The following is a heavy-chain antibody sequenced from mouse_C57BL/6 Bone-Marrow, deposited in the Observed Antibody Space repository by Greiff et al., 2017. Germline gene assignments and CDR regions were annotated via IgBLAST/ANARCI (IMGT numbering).Heavy chain of an antibody. D-gene: IGHD1-1*01. CDR1: MH. J-gene: IGHJ3*01. CDR2: IYPRSGNT. Sequence: QVQLQQPGAELVKPGASVKLSYWMHWVKQRTGQGLEWIGEIYPRSGNTYYNEKFKGKATLTADKSSSTAYMELRSLTSEDSAVYFCASGSRWAYWGQGTLVTVSA. CDR3: ASGSRWAY. V-gene: IGHV1-81*01.